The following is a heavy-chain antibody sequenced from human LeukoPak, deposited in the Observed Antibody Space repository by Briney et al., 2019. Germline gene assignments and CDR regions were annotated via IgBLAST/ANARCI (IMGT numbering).Heavy chain of an antibody. CDR1: GFTFSSYA. D-gene: IGHD5-12*01. V-gene: IGHV3-23*01. CDR3: AKSDAAGVVDLDYFDY. Sequence: GGSLRLSCAASGFTFSSYAMSWVRQAPGKGLEWVSAISGSGGSTYYADSVKGRFTISRDNSKNTLYLQMNSLRAEATAVYYCAKSDAAGVVDLDYFDYWGQGTLVTVSS. J-gene: IGHJ4*02. CDR2: ISGSGGST.